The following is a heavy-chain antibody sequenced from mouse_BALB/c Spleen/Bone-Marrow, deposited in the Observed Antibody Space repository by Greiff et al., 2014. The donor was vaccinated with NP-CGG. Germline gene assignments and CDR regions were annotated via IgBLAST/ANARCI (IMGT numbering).Heavy chain of an antibody. D-gene: IGHD2-3*01. CDR1: GFSLTSYG. CDR3: ARVYLWYFDV. CDR2: IWAGGST. Sequence: VKVVESVPGLVAPSQSLSITCTVSGFSLTSYGVHWVRQPPGKGLEWLGVIWAGGSTNYNSALMSRLSISKDNSKSQVFLKMNSLQTDDTAMYYCARVYLWYFDVWGAGTTVTVSS. J-gene: IGHJ1*01. V-gene: IGHV2-9*02.